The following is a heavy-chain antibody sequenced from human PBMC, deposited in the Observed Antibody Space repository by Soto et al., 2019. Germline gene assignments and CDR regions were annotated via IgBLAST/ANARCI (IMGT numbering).Heavy chain of an antibody. D-gene: IGHD2-8*01. CDR1: GDSVSSNTVA. Sequence: SQTLSLTCAISGDSVSSNTVAWSWIRQSPSRGLEWLGRTYYRSQWYTDYVVSMKGRITIIPETSKNQFSLQLNSVTPEDTAVYYCAGASEVYIIEACHCWGKGTPVNVSS. CDR3: AGASEVYIIEACHC. CDR2: TYYRSQWYT. V-gene: IGHV6-1*01. J-gene: IGHJ6*04.